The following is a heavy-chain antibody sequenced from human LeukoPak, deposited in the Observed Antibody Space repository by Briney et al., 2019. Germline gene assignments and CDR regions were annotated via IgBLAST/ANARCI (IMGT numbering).Heavy chain of an antibody. Sequence: GGSLRLSCAASGFTFSRYWMHGVRQAPGEGLVWVSRINSDESTTTYADSVKGRFTISRDNAKNTLYLQMNSLRAEDTAVYYCTKDMGNNWVFDYWGQGTLVTVSS. D-gene: IGHD1-20*01. CDR3: TKDMGNNWVFDY. J-gene: IGHJ4*02. CDR1: GFTFSRYW. CDR2: INSDESTT. V-gene: IGHV3-74*01.